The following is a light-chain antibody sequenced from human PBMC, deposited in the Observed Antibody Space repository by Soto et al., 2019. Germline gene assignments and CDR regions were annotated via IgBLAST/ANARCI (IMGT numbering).Light chain of an antibody. CDR1: SSDVGSYNL. Sequence: QSVLTRPAYVSGAPGQSITISCTGTSSDVGSYNLVSWYQQHPGKAPKLMIYEVSKRPSGASNRFSGSKSGNTASLTISGLQAEDEADYYCCSHAGSSVYVFGTGTKVTVL. V-gene: IGLV2-23*02. J-gene: IGLJ1*01. CDR3: CSHAGSSVYV. CDR2: EVS.